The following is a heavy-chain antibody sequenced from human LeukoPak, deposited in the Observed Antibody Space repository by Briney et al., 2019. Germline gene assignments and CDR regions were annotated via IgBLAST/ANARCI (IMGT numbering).Heavy chain of an antibody. CDR2: IKYDASST. D-gene: IGHD1-26*01. V-gene: IGHV3-74*01. CDR3: ARGATYAYYQDY. J-gene: IGHJ4*02. Sequence: GGSLRLSCAASGFTFSSHWMHWVRQAPGKGLVWVSRIKYDASSTSYADSVKGRFTISRDNAKNILYLQMNSLRAEDTAVYYCARGATYAYYQDYWGQGTLVTVSS. CDR1: GFTFSSHW.